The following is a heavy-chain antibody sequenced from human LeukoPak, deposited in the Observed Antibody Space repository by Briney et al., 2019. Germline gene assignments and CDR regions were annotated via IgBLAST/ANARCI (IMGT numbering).Heavy chain of an antibody. CDR3: ARHDRSGSSKGNFDY. D-gene: IGHD1-26*01. CDR1: GYSFTTYW. J-gene: IGHJ4*02. CDR2: IYPSDSDT. V-gene: IGHV5-51*01. Sequence: GESLKISCKGSGYSFTTYWIGWVRQMPGKGLEWMGIIYPSDSDTRYSPSFQGQVTISADKSISTAYLQWSSLEASDTAIYYCARHDRSGSSKGNFDYWGQGTLVTVSS.